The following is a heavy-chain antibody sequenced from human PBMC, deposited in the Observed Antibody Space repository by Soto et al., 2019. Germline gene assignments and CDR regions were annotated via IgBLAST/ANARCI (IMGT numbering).Heavy chain of an antibody. V-gene: IGHV3-64D*06. CDR3: VKSRGGNNFDFFD. CDR1: GFTFSSYA. D-gene: IGHD5-12*01. Sequence: GSLRLSCSASGFTFSSYAMHWVRQAPGKGLEYVSGIRGNGDPPFYADSVKGRFTISRDNSKNTLYLQMSSLSADDTAVYYCVKSRGGNNFDFFDWGQGALVTVSS. J-gene: IGHJ4*02. CDR2: IRGNGDPP.